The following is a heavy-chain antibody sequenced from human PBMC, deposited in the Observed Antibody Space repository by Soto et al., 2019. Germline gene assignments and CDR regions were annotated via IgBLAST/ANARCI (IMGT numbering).Heavy chain of an antibody. CDR3: ARWVVPAAFYYMDF. V-gene: IGHV4-34*01. J-gene: IGHJ6*03. Sequence: SETLSLTCAVYGGSFIGYYWSWIRQPPGKGLEWIGEINHSGSTNYNPSLKSRVTISVDTSKNQFSLKLSSVTAADTAVYYCARWVVPAAFYYMDFWGKGTTVTVSS. CDR1: GGSFIGYY. D-gene: IGHD2-2*01. CDR2: INHSGST.